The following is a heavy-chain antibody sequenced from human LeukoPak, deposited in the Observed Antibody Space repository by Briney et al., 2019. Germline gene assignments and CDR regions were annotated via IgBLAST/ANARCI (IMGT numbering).Heavy chain of an antibody. Sequence: PGGSLRLSCAASGFTFSSYWMHWVRQAPGKGLVWVSRINSDGSSTSYVDSVEGRFTISRDNAKNTLYLQMNSLRAADTAVYYCARMDSSGYTYLDYWGQGTLVTVSS. J-gene: IGHJ4*02. CDR2: INSDGSST. D-gene: IGHD3-22*01. CDR3: ARMDSSGYTYLDY. V-gene: IGHV3-74*01. CDR1: GFTFSSYW.